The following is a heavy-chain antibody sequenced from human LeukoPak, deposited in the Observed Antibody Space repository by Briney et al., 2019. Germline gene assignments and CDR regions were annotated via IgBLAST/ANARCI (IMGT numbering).Heavy chain of an antibody. CDR3: GSGPVGTTVP. CDR2: ISGSGSHA. Sequence: GGSLRLSCAASGFIFGSYAMGWTRQAPGQGLEWVSAISGSGSHANYAESVKGRFTISRDNSKNTLYLQMHSLIAADTAVYYCGSGPVGTTVPWGQGTLVTVSS. D-gene: IGHD1-1*01. V-gene: IGHV3-23*01. J-gene: IGHJ5*02. CDR1: GFIFGSYA.